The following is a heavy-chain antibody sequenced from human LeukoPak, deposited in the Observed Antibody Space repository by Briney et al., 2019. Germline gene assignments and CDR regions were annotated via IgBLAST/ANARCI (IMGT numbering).Heavy chain of an antibody. CDR1: GYTFTSYA. CDR2: IIPIFGTA. Sequence: ASVKVSCKASGYTFTSYAISWVRQAPGQGLEWMGGIIPIFGTANYAQKFQGRVTITADKSTSTAYMELSSLRSEDTAVYYCARSPSAGWELLRGYWFDPWGQGTLVTVSS. J-gene: IGHJ5*02. CDR3: ARSPSAGWELLRGYWFDP. V-gene: IGHV1-69*06. D-gene: IGHD1-26*01.